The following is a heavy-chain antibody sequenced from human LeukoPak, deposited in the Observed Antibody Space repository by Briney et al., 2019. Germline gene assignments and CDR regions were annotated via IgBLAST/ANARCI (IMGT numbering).Heavy chain of an antibody. J-gene: IGHJ4*02. Sequence: SETLSLTCAVSGDFISTSNWWSWVRQPPGKGLEWIGEMYHSGSANYNPSLKSRLSISIDKSKNQFSLKLGSVTAADTAVYFCAKKTFTGGDFDYWGRGILVTVSS. CDR1: GDFISTSNW. V-gene: IGHV4-4*02. D-gene: IGHD2-8*02. CDR2: MYHSGSA. CDR3: AKKTFTGGDFDY.